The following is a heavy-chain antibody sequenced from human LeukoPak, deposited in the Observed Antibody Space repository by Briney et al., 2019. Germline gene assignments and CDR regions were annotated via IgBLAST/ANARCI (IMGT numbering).Heavy chain of an antibody. D-gene: IGHD5-24*01. J-gene: IGHJ4*02. CDR2: IMQDGSEK. CDR3: ARHSAGYTTFFDY. V-gene: IGHV3-7*04. CDR1: GFTLSYYW. Sequence: GGSLRLSCAASGFTLSYYWMTWVRRAPGKGLEWVANIMQDGSEKYYVDSVKGRFTISRDNAKNSLYLQMNSLRAEDTAMYYCARHSAGYTTFFDYWGQGTLVTVSS.